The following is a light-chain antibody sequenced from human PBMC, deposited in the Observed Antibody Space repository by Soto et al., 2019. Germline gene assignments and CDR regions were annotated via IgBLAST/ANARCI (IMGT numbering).Light chain of an antibody. V-gene: IGKV2-30*01. Sequence: VVLTQSPLSLPVTLGQPASISCRSSESLVYSDGNTFLNWFQQRPGQSPRRLIYMVSIRDSGVPDRFSGSGSGTDFTLKISRLEAEDVGVYYCMQGTHWPPYSFGQGTKLEIK. CDR3: MQGTHWPPYS. CDR2: MVS. CDR1: ESLVYSDGNTF. J-gene: IGKJ2*03.